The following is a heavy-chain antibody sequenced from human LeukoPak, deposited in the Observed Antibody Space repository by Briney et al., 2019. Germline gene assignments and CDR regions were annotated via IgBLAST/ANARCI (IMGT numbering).Heavy chain of an antibody. Sequence: SVKVSCKASGYTFTSYYMHWVRQAPGQGLEWMGIINPSGGSTSYAQKFQGRVTMTRDTSTSTVYMELSSLRSEDTAVYYCASEFGGYYDSSGWDAFDIWGQGTMVTVSS. V-gene: IGHV1-46*01. CDR2: INPSGGST. CDR3: ASEFGGYYDSSGWDAFDI. D-gene: IGHD3-22*01. CDR1: GYTFTSYY. J-gene: IGHJ3*02.